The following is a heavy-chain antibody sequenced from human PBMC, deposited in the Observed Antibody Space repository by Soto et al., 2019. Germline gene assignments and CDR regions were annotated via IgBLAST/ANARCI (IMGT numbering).Heavy chain of an antibody. Sequence: QAQLVASGGGVVQPGGSLRLSCAASGFSFNSYGMHWVRQAPGKGLEWVAFISYDGSRTYYADSVKCRFTISRDGSTKTLFLEMNSLRNEDSGVYYCAKNSRHIVVLTTFLDSWGQGDLVTVSS. CDR1: GFSFNSYG. V-gene: IGHV3-30*18. J-gene: IGHJ5*01. D-gene: IGHD2-21*02. CDR3: AKNSRHIVVLTTFLDS. CDR2: ISYDGSRT.